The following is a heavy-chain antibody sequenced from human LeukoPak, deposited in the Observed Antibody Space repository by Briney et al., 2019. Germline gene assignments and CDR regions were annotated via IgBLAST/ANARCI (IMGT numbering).Heavy chain of an antibody. V-gene: IGHV3-23*01. CDR1: GITFSSYG. J-gene: IGHJ3*02. CDR2: ISSTGGTT. CDR3: AKDSISAAARGDAFDI. Sequence: GGTLRLSCAASGITFSSYGMSWVRQAPGKGLEWASSISSTGGTTYYADSVKGRFTISRDNSKNTLYLQMDSLRAEDTALYYCAKDSISAAARGDAFDIWGQGTMVTVSS. D-gene: IGHD6-13*01.